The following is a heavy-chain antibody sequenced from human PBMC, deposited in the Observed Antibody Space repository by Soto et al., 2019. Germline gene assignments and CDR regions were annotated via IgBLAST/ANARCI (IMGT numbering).Heavy chain of an antibody. J-gene: IGHJ2*01. CDR3: ARGSRYFDL. CDR1: GGSFSGYY. Sequence: QVQLQQWGAGLLKPSETLSLTCAPYGGSFSGYYWNWIRQPPGKGLEWIEEINLSGSTNYNPSLKSRVTISVDMSKNQFSLKLSSVTAADTAVYYCARGSRYFDLWGRGTLVTVSS. CDR2: INLSGST. V-gene: IGHV4-34*01.